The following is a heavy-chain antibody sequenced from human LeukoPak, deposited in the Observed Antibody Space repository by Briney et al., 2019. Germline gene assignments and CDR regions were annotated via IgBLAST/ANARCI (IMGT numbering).Heavy chain of an antibody. V-gene: IGHV1-18*01. CDR3: ARPSQMWELRSAFDI. CDR1: GYTFTSYD. CDR2: MNPNSGNT. Sequence: ASVKVSCKASGYTFTSYDINWVRQATGQGLEWMGWMNPNSGNTNYAQKLQGRVTMTTDTSTSTAYMELRSLRSDDTAVYYCARPSQMWELRSAFDIWGQGTMVTVSS. D-gene: IGHD1-26*01. J-gene: IGHJ3*02.